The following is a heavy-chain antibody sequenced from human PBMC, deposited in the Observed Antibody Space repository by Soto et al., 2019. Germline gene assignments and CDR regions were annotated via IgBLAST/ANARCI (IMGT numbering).Heavy chain of an antibody. Sequence: QLQLQESGSGLVKPSQTLSLTCAVSGGSISSGGYSWSWIRQPPGKGLEWIGYIYLSGSTFYNPYIKSRVTISLDRSKHQFSLKLSSVTAADTAVYFCARDRNYYGMDVWGQGTTVTVSS. J-gene: IGHJ6*02. CDR3: ARDRNYYGMDV. V-gene: IGHV4-30-2*01. CDR1: GGSISSGGYS. CDR2: IYLSGST.